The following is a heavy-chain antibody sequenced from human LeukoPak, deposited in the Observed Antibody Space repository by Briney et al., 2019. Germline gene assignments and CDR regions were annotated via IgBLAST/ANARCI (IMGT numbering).Heavy chain of an antibody. CDR2: INQSGSP. Sequence: SETLSLTCAVYGVSFSGYYWSWIRQPPGKGLEWIGEINQSGSPNYNPSLKSRITISVDTSKNQFSLKLRSVTAADTAVFYCARVIGDVSGYYVDYWGQGALVTVSS. D-gene: IGHD3-22*01. CDR1: GVSFSGYY. V-gene: IGHV4-34*01. J-gene: IGHJ4*02. CDR3: ARVIGDVSGYYVDY.